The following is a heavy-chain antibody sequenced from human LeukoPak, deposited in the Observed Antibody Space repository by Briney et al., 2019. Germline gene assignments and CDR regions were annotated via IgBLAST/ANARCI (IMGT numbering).Heavy chain of an antibody. V-gene: IGHV3-21*01. CDR1: GFTFSSYS. CDR3: ARVNRDYYGSGSPPL. Sequence: GGSLRLSCAASGFTFSSYSMNWVRQAPGKGLEWVSSISSSSSYIYYADSVKGRFTISRDNAKNSLYLQMISLRAEDTAVYYCARVNRDYYGSGSPPLWGQGTLVTVSS. D-gene: IGHD3-10*01. CDR2: ISSSSSYI. J-gene: IGHJ4*02.